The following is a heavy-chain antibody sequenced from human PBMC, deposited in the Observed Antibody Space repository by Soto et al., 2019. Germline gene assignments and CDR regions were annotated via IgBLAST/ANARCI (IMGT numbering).Heavy chain of an antibody. D-gene: IGHD5-18*01. CDR2: IYYSGST. CDR3: ARDTGYSYGYTGYYYYYVMDV. V-gene: IGHV4-31*03. CDR1: GGSISSGGSY. J-gene: IGHJ6*02. Sequence: SETLSLTCTVSGGSISSGGSYWSWIRQHPGEGLEWIGYIYYSGSTYYNPSLESRVLISVDTSKNQFSLKLSSVTAADTAVYYCARDTGYSYGYTGYYYYYVMDVWGQGTTVTVSS.